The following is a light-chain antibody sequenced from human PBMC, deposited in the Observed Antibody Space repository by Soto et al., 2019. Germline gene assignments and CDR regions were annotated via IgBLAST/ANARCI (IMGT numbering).Light chain of an antibody. Sequence: DIQMTQSPATLSASVGDRVSITCRASQDISRCLAWYQQKPGKAPKVLIWDASSLQRGVPSRFTGSGSGTEFTLTINGLQPDDFATYYCQQYNGYRTWTFGQGTKVDIK. V-gene: IGKV1-5*01. CDR3: QQYNGYRTWT. J-gene: IGKJ1*01. CDR1: QDISRC. CDR2: DAS.